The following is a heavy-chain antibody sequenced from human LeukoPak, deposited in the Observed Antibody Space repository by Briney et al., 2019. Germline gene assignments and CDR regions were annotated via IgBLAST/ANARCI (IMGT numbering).Heavy chain of an antibody. V-gene: IGHV4-34*01. D-gene: IGHD5-24*01. Sequence: PSETLSLTCAVYGVSFSPYYWSWIRQSPRKGLEGIAEIDHRGDTNYNPSVKSRVTISIDTSKNQFSLKVRSLSAADTAVYYCARGATISETGYFDFWGQGTLVTVSS. CDR1: GVSFSPYY. CDR3: ARGATISETGYFDF. J-gene: IGHJ4*03. CDR2: IDHRGDT.